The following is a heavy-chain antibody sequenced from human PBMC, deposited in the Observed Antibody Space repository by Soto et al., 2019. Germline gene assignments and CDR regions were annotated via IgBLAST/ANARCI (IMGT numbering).Heavy chain of an antibody. D-gene: IGHD6-19*01. V-gene: IGHV3-7*03. CDR1: GFTFSRYW. Sequence: EVQLVESGGGLVQPGGSLRLSCAASGFTFSRYWMSWVRQAPGKGLEWVANIKQDGSEKYYVDSVKGRFTISRDNAKNSLYLQMNSLRAEDTAVYYCARYSYSSGPQDSWGQGTLVTVSS. CDR3: ARYSYSSGPQDS. J-gene: IGHJ4*02. CDR2: IKQDGSEK.